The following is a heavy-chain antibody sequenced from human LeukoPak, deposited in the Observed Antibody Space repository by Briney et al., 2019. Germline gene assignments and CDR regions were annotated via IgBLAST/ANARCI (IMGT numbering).Heavy chain of an antibody. D-gene: IGHD2-15*01. CDR3: ARLLTAPPASLDY. Sequence: PSETLSLTCTVSGGFISRNSFYWGWIRQPPGKGLEWIGSIYYSGSTYYNPSLKSRVTISVDTSKNQFSLKLSSVTAADAAVYYCARLLTAPPASLDYWGQGILVTVSS. CDR1: GGFISRNSFY. V-gene: IGHV4-39*01. CDR2: IYYSGST. J-gene: IGHJ4*02.